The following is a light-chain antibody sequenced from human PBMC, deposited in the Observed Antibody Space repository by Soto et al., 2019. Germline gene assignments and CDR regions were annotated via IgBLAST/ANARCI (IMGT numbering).Light chain of an antibody. J-gene: IGKJ1*01. CDR2: GAS. V-gene: IGKV3-15*01. Sequence: EIVLTQSPATLSASPGEGVTLSCRATQSVTYNLAWYQQKPGQAPRLLIYGASTRPTGIPARFSGRGSGTEFTLTITSLQSEDFAVYYCQQYNSYRTFGQGTKVDIK. CDR3: QQYNSYRT. CDR1: QSVTYN.